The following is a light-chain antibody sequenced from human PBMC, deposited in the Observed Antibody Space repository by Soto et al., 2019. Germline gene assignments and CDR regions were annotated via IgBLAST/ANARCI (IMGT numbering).Light chain of an antibody. J-gene: IGKJ1*01. CDR1: QSSNNY. Sequence: IQMTQSPASLSVSVGDRVTITCRARQSSNNYLKWYLQRPGQAPKLLVYDASTLQSGVASRFSGSGSGTEFTLIISGLQPDDSATYYCQQYTNTNNPWMLGQGTKVDIK. V-gene: IGKV1-5*01. CDR3: QQYTNTNNPWM. CDR2: DAS.